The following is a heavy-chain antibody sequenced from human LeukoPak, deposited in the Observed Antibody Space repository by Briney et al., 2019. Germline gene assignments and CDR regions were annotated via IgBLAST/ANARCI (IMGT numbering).Heavy chain of an antibody. J-gene: IGHJ4*02. Sequence: PGGSLRLSCAASGFTFSSYWMSWVRQAPGKGLEWVANIKQDGSEKYYVDSVKGRFTISRDNAKNSLYLQMNSLRAEDTAVYYCASSFYASGSYYEDYWGQGTLVTVSS. CDR1: GFTFSSYW. CDR3: ASSFYASGSYYEDY. CDR2: IKQDGSEK. D-gene: IGHD3-10*01. V-gene: IGHV3-7*01.